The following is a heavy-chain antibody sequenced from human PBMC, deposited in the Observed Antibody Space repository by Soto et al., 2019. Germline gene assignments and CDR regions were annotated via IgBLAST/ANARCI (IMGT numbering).Heavy chain of an antibody. V-gene: IGHV4-34*01. CDR1: GGSFGGYY. CDR2: INYSGIT. J-gene: IGHJ3*02. CDR3: ARALLLWFGVDAFDI. D-gene: IGHD3-10*01. Sequence: SETLSLTCAVYGGSFGGYYWSWIRQPPGKGLEWIGYINYSGITIYNPSLKSRVTISVDTSKNQFSLKLSSVTAADTAVYYCARALLLWFGVDAFDIWGQGTMVTVSS.